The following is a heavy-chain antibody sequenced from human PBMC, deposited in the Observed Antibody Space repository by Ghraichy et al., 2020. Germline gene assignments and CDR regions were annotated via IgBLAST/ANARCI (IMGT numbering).Heavy chain of an antibody. J-gene: IGHJ4*02. CDR1: GGSISSYY. CDR3: ARGGYSSGSYYFDY. V-gene: IGHV4-59*01. Sequence: SETLSLTCTVSGGSISSYYWSWIRQPPGKGLEWIGYIYYSGSTNYNPSLKSRVTISVDTSKNQFSLKLRSVTAADTAVYYCARGGYSSGSYYFDYWGQGTLVTVSS. CDR2: IYYSGST. D-gene: IGHD6-19*01.